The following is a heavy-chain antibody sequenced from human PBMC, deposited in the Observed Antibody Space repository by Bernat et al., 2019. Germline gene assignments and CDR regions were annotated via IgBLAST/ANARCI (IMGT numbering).Heavy chain of an antibody. J-gene: IGHJ5*02. D-gene: IGHD2-8*02. CDR1: GGSFSGYY. V-gene: IGHV4-34*01. Sequence: QVQLQQWGAGLLKPSETLSLTCAVYGGSFSGYYWSWIRQPPGKGLEWIGEINHSGSTNYNPSLKSRVTISVETSKNQFSLKLGYVTAADTAVYYCARGRGQDRARRCTGGVCYTGSSSRYLNPWGQGTLVTVSS. CDR2: INHSGST. CDR3: ARGRGQDRARRCTGGVCYTGSSSRYLNP.